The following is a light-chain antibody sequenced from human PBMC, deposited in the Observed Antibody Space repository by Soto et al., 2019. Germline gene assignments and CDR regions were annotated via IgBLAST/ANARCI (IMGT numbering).Light chain of an antibody. CDR1: QGISSY. Sequence: DIQLTQSPSFLSASVGDRVTITCRARQGISSYLAWYQQKPGTAPKLLLFAACTLQNGVPSRFSGSGSGTVFDPIITRLEPYDCGTYDCLLLNGYPPHPVGPGTKVDIK. CDR3: LLLNGYPPHP. V-gene: IGKV1-9*01. J-gene: IGKJ3*01. CDR2: AAC.